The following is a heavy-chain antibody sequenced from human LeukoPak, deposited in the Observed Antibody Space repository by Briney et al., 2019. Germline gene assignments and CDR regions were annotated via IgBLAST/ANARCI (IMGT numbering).Heavy chain of an antibody. Sequence: SETLSLTCTVSGGSISSYYWSWVRQPPGKGLEWIGYIYNSGSTKYNPSLKSRVTISVDTPKNQSSLNLSSVTAADTAVYYCARESPVGAIDYWGQGILVTVSS. V-gene: IGHV4-59*01. CDR2: IYNSGST. J-gene: IGHJ4*02. CDR3: ARESPVGAIDY. CDR1: GGSISSYY. D-gene: IGHD1-26*01.